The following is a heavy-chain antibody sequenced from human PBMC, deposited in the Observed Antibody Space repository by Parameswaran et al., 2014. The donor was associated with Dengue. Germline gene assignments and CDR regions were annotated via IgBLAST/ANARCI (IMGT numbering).Heavy chain of an antibody. Sequence: GRSLKISCKGSGYSFSSYWIGWVRQMPGKGLEWMGMIDPGDSETRYSPSFEGQVTISAVRSSSTAYLQWGSLKASDTAMYYCARCRVARVHGEYDYFDYWAQGTLVTVSS. J-gene: IGHJ4*02. D-gene: IGHD4-17*01. CDR3: ARCRVARVHGEYDYFDY. CDR2: IDPGDSET. CDR1: GYSFSSYW. V-gene: IGHV5-51*01.